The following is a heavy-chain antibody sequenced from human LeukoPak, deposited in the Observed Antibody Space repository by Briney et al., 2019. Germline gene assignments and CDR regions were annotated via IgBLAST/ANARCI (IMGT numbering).Heavy chain of an antibody. CDR1: GGTFSSYA. J-gene: IGHJ6*02. Sequence: SVKVSCKASGGTFSSYAISWVRQAPGQGLEWMGRIIPIFGIANYAQKFQGRVTITADKSTSTAYTELSSLRSEDTAVYYCARDGMGTTVTTNHNYGYGRFGLKKDGMDVWGQGTTVTVSS. V-gene: IGHV1-69*04. CDR2: IIPIFGIA. D-gene: IGHD4-17*01. CDR3: ARDGMGTTVTTNHNYGYGRFGLKKDGMDV.